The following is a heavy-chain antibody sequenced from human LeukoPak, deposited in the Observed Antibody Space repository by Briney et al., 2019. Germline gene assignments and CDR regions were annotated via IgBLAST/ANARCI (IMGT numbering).Heavy chain of an antibody. J-gene: IGHJ5*02. Sequence: PGGSLRLSCAASGFTFSSYSMHWVRQAPGKGLEWVSSISSSSSSYSYTYYADSVKGRFTISRDSSKNTLYLQMNSLRAEDTAVYYCAKDQSPKLTGYSSGCRPLDLWGQGTLVTVSS. CDR1: GFTFSSYS. D-gene: IGHD6-19*01. CDR2: ISSSSSSYSYT. V-gene: IGHV3-21*01. CDR3: AKDQSPKLTGYSSGCRPLDL.